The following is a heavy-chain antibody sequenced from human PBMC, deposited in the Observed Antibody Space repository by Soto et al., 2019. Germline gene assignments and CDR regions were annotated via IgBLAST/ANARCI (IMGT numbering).Heavy chain of an antibody. CDR3: ARDASPSHGNSYYLDAFDI. CDR2: IKKDGREK. Sequence: EVQLVESGGALVQPGESLRLSCEGSGFAFSTSWMTWVRQAPGKGLEWVANIKKDGREKNYVDSVKGRFTISRDNAKQSLYLQMNSLRSEDTAVYFWARDASPSHGNSYYLDAFDIWGQGTMVTVSS. CDR1: GFAFSTSW. J-gene: IGHJ3*02. D-gene: IGHD3-22*01. V-gene: IGHV3-7*01.